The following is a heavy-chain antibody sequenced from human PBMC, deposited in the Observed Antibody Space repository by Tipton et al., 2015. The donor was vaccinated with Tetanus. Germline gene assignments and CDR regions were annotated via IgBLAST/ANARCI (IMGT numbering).Heavy chain of an antibody. J-gene: IGHJ3*02. CDR1: GGSISSSSYY. Sequence: LRLSCTVSGGSISSSSYYWGWIRQPPGKGLEWIGSIYYRGSTYYNPSLKSRVTISVDTSKNQFSLKLSSVTAADTAVYYCARHDHGDYGAFDIWGQGTMVTVSS. CDR2: IYYRGST. D-gene: IGHD4-17*01. CDR3: ARHDHGDYGAFDI. V-gene: IGHV4-39*01.